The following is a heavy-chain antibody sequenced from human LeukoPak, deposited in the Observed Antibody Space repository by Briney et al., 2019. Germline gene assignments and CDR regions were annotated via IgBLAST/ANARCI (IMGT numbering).Heavy chain of an antibody. Sequence: SVKVSCKASGGTFSSYAISWVRQAPGQGLEWMGGIIPIFGTANYAQKFQGRVTITADESTSTAYMELNSLRAEDTAVYYCARDRGDSSGYLEDYFDYWGQGTLVTVSS. CDR3: ARDRGDSSGYLEDYFDY. D-gene: IGHD3-22*01. CDR2: IIPIFGTA. CDR1: GGTFSSYA. V-gene: IGHV1-69*13. J-gene: IGHJ4*02.